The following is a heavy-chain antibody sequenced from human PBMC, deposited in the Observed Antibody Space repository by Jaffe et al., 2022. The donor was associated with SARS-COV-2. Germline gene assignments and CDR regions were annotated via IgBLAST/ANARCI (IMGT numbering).Heavy chain of an antibody. CDR3: ARGRYYYDSSGYSAFDI. D-gene: IGHD3-22*01. J-gene: IGHJ3*02. V-gene: IGHV4-34*01. Sequence: QVQLQQWGAGLLKPSETLSLTCAVYGGSFSGYYWSWIRQPPGKGLEWIGEINHSGSTNYNPSLKSRVTISVDTSKNQFSLKLSSVTAADTAVYYCARGRYYYDSSGYSAFDIWGQGTMVTVSS. CDR1: GGSFSGYY. CDR2: INHSGST.